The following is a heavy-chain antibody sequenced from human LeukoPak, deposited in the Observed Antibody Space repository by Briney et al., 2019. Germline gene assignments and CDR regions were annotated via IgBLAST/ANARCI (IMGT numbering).Heavy chain of an antibody. CDR1: GLPFTSYR. CDR3: ARVHDDSHVWDGY. V-gene: IGHV3-48*04. CDR2: ISSSTSII. D-gene: IGHD3-16*01. J-gene: IGHJ4*02. Sequence: PGGSLRLSCVASGLPFTSYRMHWVRQAPGKGLEWVSFISSSTSIIHYADSVKGRFTISRDNAKNSLYLQMNSLRAEDTAVYYCARVHDDSHVWDGYWGQGTLVTVSS.